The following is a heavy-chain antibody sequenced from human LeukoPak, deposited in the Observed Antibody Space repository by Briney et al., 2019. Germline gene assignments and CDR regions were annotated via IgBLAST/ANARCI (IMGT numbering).Heavy chain of an antibody. J-gene: IGHJ4*02. D-gene: IGHD4-23*01. CDR3: ARVPFAGDYGGNFDY. CDR2: IYTSGST. CDR1: GGSISSGSYY. Sequence: SQTLSLTCTVSGGSISSGSYYWSWIRQPAGKGLEWIGRIYTSGSTNYDPSLKSRVTISVDTSKNQFSLKLSSVTAADTAVYYCARVPFAGDYGGNFDYWGQGTLVTVSS. V-gene: IGHV4-61*02.